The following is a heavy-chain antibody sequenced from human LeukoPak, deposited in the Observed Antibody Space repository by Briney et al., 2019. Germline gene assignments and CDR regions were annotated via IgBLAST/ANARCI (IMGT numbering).Heavy chain of an antibody. CDR3: ARDTRRITIFGVDLDAFDI. CDR1: GYTFTSYG. J-gene: IGHJ3*02. V-gene: IGHV1-18*01. Sequence: GASVKVSCKASGYTFTSYGISWVRQAPGQGLEWMGWISAYNGNTNYAQKLQGRVTMTTDTSTSTAYMELRSLRSDDTAVYYCARDTRRITIFGVDLDAFDIWGQGTMVTVSS. CDR2: ISAYNGNT. D-gene: IGHD3-3*01.